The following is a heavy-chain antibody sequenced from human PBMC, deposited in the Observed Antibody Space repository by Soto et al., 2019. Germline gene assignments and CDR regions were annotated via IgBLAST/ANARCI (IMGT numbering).Heavy chain of an antibody. J-gene: IGHJ4*02. CDR3: ARSYIVSRFFPFY. CDR2: INHSGST. D-gene: IGHD3-3*01. Sequence: SETLSLTCAVYGGSFSGYYWSWIRQPPGKGLEWIGEINHSGSTNYNPSLKSRVTISVDTSKNQFSLKLSSVTAADTAVYYCARSYIVSRFFPFYWGQGTLVTVSS. V-gene: IGHV4-34*01. CDR1: GGSFSGYY.